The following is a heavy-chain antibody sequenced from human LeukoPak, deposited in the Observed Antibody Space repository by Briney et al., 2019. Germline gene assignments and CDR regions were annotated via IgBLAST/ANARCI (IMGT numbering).Heavy chain of an antibody. CDR3: IRDLNWNYGDY. V-gene: IGHV3-21*01. Sequence: GGSLRLSCAASGFTFSSYSMNWVRQAPGKGLEWVSSISSSSSYIYYADSVKGRFTTSRDNAKNTLYLQMDSLRVEDTAVYYCIRDLNWNYGDYWGQGSLVTVSS. D-gene: IGHD1-7*01. CDR1: GFTFSSYS. CDR2: ISSSSSYI. J-gene: IGHJ4*02.